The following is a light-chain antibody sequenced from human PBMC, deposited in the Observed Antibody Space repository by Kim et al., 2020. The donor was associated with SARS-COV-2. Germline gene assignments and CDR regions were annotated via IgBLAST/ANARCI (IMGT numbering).Light chain of an antibody. CDR3: QQSYISPAT. Sequence: DIQMTQSPSSLSASVGDRVTITCRTTQSISSHLNWYEQKPGRAPKLLISAASTLQGGVPSRFSGSGSETDFTLTISSLQPEDFSTYFSQQSYISPATFGPGTQVDIK. J-gene: IGKJ3*01. V-gene: IGKV1-39*01. CDR2: AAS. CDR1: QSISSH.